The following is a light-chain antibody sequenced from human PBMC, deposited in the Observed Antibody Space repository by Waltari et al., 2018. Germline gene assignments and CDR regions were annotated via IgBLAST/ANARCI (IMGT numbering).Light chain of an antibody. J-gene: IGKJ3*01. CDR3: LQYNSVPFT. CDR2: DAS. Sequence: DIQMTQSPPSLSASVRDRITITCRASQDIDNYLNWYQQKPGKAPRRLISDASTLQSGVPSRFSASGSGTVFTLTISSLQPEDFATYFCLQYNSVPFTFGPGTKLDIK. V-gene: IGKV1-17*01. CDR1: QDIDNY.